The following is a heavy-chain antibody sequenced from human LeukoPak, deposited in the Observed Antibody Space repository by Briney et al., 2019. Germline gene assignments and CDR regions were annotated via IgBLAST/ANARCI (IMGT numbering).Heavy chain of an antibody. V-gene: IGHV3-7*05. CDR3: INHYDSGSRLHCDH. Sequence: GGSLRLSCAASGFSFSSFWMTWVRQTPGRGLEWVANIKQDGSEIYYVDSLKGRFITSRDNAKSSLYLQMNSLNGDDTGVYYCINHYDSGSRLHCDHWGQGTLVTVSS. J-gene: IGHJ4*02. CDR1: GFSFSSFW. CDR2: IKQDGSEI. D-gene: IGHD3-22*01.